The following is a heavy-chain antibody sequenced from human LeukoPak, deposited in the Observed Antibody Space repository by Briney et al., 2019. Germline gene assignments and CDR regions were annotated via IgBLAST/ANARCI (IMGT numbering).Heavy chain of an antibody. CDR2: ISWNSGSI. D-gene: IGHD3-10*01. CDR3: ATHELKDAFDI. V-gene: IGHV3-9*01. Sequence: QAGGSLRLSCAASGFTFDDYAMHWVRQAPGKGLEWVSGISWNSGSIGYADSVKGRFTISRDNAKNSLYLQMNSLRAEDTAVYYCATHELKDAFDIWGQGTMVTVSS. J-gene: IGHJ3*02. CDR1: GFTFDDYA.